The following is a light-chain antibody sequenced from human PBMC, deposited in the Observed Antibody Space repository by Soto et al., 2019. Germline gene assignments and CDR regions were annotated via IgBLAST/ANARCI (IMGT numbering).Light chain of an antibody. CDR2: DAS. V-gene: IGKV1-17*01. CDR1: QGIRND. CDR3: QQYNSYPLT. J-gene: IGKJ4*01. Sequence: DIQMTQSPSSLSASVGDRLTITCRASQGIRNDLGWYQQKPGKAPKLLTYDASSLESGVPSRFSGSGSGTEFTLTISRLQPDDCATYYCQQYNSYPLTFGGGTKVDIK.